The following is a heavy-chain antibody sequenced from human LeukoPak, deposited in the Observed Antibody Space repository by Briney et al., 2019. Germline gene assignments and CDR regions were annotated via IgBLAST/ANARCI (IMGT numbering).Heavy chain of an antibody. CDR2: INGDATST. J-gene: IGHJ4*02. CDR3: ASGYSYGYYYLDF. Sequence: GGSLRLSCAASGFTFSSRWMYWVRQAPGKGLVLVSRINGDATSTTYGDSVKGRFTISRDYAKNTLYLHMNSLRGEDTAVYYCASGYSYGYYYLDFWGQGTLVTVSS. V-gene: IGHV3-74*01. CDR1: GFTFSSRW. D-gene: IGHD5-18*01.